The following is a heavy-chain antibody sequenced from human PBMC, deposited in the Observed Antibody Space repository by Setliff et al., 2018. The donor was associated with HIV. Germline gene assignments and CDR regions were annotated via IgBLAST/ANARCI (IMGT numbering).Heavy chain of an antibody. V-gene: IGHV4-39*07. CDR3: ARGNTISEVVTTNWLDP. CDR1: GDSISSSTYY. D-gene: IGHD3-3*01. CDR2: IDYSGST. Sequence: SETLSLTCTVSGDSISSSTYYWGWIRQPPGKGLEWIGSIDYSGSTSYNPSLKSRVTISKDTSKKQISLRLRFVTAADTAVYYCARGNTISEVVTTNWLDPWGQGTLVTVSS. J-gene: IGHJ5*02.